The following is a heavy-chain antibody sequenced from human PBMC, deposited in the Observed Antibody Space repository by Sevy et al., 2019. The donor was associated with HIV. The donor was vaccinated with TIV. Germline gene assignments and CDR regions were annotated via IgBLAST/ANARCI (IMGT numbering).Heavy chain of an antibody. CDR1: GFTFSSYG. J-gene: IGHJ4*02. D-gene: IGHD3-10*01. Sequence: GGSLRLSCAASGFTFSSYGMHWVRQAPGKGLEWVAVISYDGSNKYYADSVKGRFTISRDNSKNTLYLQMNSLRAEDTAVYYCAKEEITMVRGVIIGLVDYWGQGTLVTVSS. V-gene: IGHV3-30*18. CDR2: ISYDGSNK. CDR3: AKEEITMVRGVIIGLVDY.